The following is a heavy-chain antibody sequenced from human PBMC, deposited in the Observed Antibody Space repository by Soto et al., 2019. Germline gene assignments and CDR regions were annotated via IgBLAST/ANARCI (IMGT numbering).Heavy chain of an antibody. CDR1: GFTFSSYA. D-gene: IGHD3-10*01. CDR2: ISGSGCST. V-gene: IGHV3-23*01. J-gene: IGHJ4*02. CDR3: AKCALLWFGEGNFCY. Sequence: GGSLRLSCAASGFTFSSYAMSWVRQAPGKGPEWVSAISGSGCSTYYADSVKGRFTISRDNSKNTLYLQMNSLRAEDMAVYYCAKCALLWFGEGNFCYWGQGTLVTVSS.